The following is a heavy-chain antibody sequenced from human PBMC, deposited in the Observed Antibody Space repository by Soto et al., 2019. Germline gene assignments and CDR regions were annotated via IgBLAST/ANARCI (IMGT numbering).Heavy chain of an antibody. CDR2: IYYSGST. CDR1: GGSISSGGYY. D-gene: IGHD3-10*01. CDR3: ARERGELLWFGELLYAYYYGMDV. V-gene: IGHV4-31*03. J-gene: IGHJ6*02. Sequence: PSGTLSLTCTVSGGSISSGGYYWSWIRQHPGKGLEWIGYIYYSGSTYYNPSLKSRVTTSVDTSKNQFSLKLSSVTAADTAVYYCARERGELLWFGELLYAYYYGMDVWGQGTTVTVSS.